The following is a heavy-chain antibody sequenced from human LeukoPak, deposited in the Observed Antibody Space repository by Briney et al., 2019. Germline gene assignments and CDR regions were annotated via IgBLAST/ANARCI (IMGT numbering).Heavy chain of an antibody. Sequence: GGSLRLSCAASGFTVTDNYLSWVRQAPGKGLEWVSSIYSGGSTYYADSVRGRFSISRDNSENTVYLQMNSLRAEDTAVYYCARGATYNNNRLNYFDYWGQGTLVTVSS. CDR3: ARGATYNNNRLNYFDY. CDR2: IYSGGST. CDR1: GFTVTDNY. D-gene: IGHD1-14*01. V-gene: IGHV3-53*01. J-gene: IGHJ4*02.